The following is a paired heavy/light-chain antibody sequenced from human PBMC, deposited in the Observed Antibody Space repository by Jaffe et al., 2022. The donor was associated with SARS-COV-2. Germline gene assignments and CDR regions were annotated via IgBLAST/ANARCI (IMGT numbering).Light chain of an antibody. CDR3: QSEDSSGALVV. CDR2: KNN. Sequence: SYELTQPPSVSVSPGQTARITCSGDPLPKQYANWYQQKPGQAPVVVIYKNNERPSGIPERISGSSSGTTVTLTISGVQAEDEADYYCQSEDSSGALVVFGGGTRLTVL. J-gene: IGLJ2*01. CDR1: PLPKQY. V-gene: IGLV3-25*03.
Heavy chain of an antibody. J-gene: IGHJ5*02. CDR3: AHRRPLAVAATGWFDP. Sequence: QITLKETGPTLVRPAQSLTLTCTFSGFSLSTSGVGVGWIRQPPGKALEWLALIYWNDDKYYSPSLKSRLTITKDTSKNQVVLTMTNMDPVDTATYSCAHRRPLAVAATGWFDPWGQGALVTVTS. CDR2: IYWNDDK. CDR1: GFSLSTSGVG. D-gene: IGHD6-19*01. V-gene: IGHV2-5*01.